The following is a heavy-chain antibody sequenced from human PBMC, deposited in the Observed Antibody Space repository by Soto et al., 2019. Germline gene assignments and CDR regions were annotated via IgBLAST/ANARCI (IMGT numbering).Heavy chain of an antibody. D-gene: IGHD2-2*02. J-gene: IGHJ4*02. V-gene: IGHV3-53*01. CDR3: ALAPIPGNPIVL. CDR1: GVTVSSNY. Sequence: GGSLRLACAASGVTVSSNYISWVLQAPGKGLEWVSVIYSGGSTYYADSVKGRFTLSRDNSKNTLYLQLNSLRAEDTAVYCCALAPIPGNPIVLWDKGTLVTVSS. CDR2: IYSGGST.